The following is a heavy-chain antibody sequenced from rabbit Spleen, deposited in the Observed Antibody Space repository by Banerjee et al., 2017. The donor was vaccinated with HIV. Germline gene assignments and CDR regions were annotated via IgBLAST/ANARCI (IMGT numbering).Heavy chain of an antibody. D-gene: IGHD7-1*01. CDR2: IAGDSSGFT. CDR3: ARDTGTSFSSYGMDL. Sequence: QSLEESGGDLVKPGASLTLTCIASGFSFSSNEYMCWVRQAPGKGLEWISCIAGDSSGFTYSATWAKGRFTCSKTSSTTVTLQMTSLTVADTATYFCARDTGTSFSSYGMDLWGQGTLVTVS. J-gene: IGHJ6*01. V-gene: IGHV1S40*01. CDR1: GFSFSSNEY.